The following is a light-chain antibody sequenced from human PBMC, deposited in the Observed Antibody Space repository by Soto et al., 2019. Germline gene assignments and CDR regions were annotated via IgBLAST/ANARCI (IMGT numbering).Light chain of an antibody. CDR3: QQSFTTPLT. CDR1: QTISSW. V-gene: IGKV1-5*03. Sequence: DIQMTQSPSTLSGSVGDRVTITCRASQTISSWLAWYQQKPGKAPKLLIYKASTLKSGVPSRFSGSGSGTEFTLTISSLQPDDFATYYCQQSFTTPLTFGGGTKVDNK. CDR2: KAS. J-gene: IGKJ4*01.